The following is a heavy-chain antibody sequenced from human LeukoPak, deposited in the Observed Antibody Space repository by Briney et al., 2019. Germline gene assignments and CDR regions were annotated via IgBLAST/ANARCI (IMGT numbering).Heavy chain of an antibody. CDR1: GFAFSSYW. V-gene: IGHV3-74*01. Sequence: PGGSLRLSCAASGFAFSSYWMHWVRQAPGKGLVWVSHINNDGSTTDYADSVKGRFTISRDNAKNTLYLQMNSLRAEDTAVYYCARAYCSSTSCHRGYYFDYWGQGTLVTVSS. D-gene: IGHD2-2*01. J-gene: IGHJ4*02. CDR3: ARAYCSSTSCHRGYYFDY. CDR2: INNDGSTT.